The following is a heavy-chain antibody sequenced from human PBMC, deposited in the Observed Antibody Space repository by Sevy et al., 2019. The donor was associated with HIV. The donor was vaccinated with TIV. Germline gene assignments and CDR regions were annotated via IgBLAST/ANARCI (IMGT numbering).Heavy chain of an antibody. J-gene: IGHJ4*02. D-gene: IGHD2-21*01. V-gene: IGHV4-34*01. CDR2: INHRGNT. CDR1: GGSFNDYY. CDR3: ARGSHVVVIDY. Sequence: LTASETLFLTCAVYGGSFNDYYWSWIRQPPGKGLEWIGEINHRGNTNYNPSLKSRVTISVDTSKNQFSLRLSSMTVADTAVYYCARGSHVVVIDYWGQGTLVTVSS.